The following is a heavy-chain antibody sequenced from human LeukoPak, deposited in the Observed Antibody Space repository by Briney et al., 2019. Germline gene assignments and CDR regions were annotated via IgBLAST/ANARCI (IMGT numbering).Heavy chain of an antibody. V-gene: IGHV3-9*01. CDR3: AKGGSVKYGDYYIDY. CDR2: ISWNSGSI. CDR1: GFTFSSYA. Sequence: GGSLRLSCAASGFTFSSYAMHWVRQAPGKGLEWVSGISWNSGSIGYADSVKGRFTISRDNAKNSLYLQMNSLRTEDTALYYCAKGGSVKYGDYYIDYWGQGTLVTVSS. D-gene: IGHD4-17*01. J-gene: IGHJ4*02.